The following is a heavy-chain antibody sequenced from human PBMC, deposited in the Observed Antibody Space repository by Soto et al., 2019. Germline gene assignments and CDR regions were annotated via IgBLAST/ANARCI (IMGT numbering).Heavy chain of an antibody. Sequence: QVQLQESGPGLVKPSETLSLTCSGSGGSISNHYWSWIRQPPGKGLEWIGSIYYNGNTNYNPSLKSRVTMSVDTSRNQISLKLTTVTAADTAVYYCTRANWYSEYWGQGTLVTVSS. CDR3: TRANWYSEY. V-gene: IGHV4-59*11. D-gene: IGHD7-27*01. J-gene: IGHJ4*02. CDR2: IYYNGNT. CDR1: GGSISNHY.